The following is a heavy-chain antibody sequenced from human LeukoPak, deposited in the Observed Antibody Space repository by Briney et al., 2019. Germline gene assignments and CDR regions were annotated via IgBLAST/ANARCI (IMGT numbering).Heavy chain of an antibody. CDR1: GGSISSYY. CDR3: ARVVYASNWFDP. Sequence: SETLSLTCTVSGGSISSYYWSWIRQPPGKGLEWIGYIYYSGSTYYNPSLKSRVTISVDTSKNQFSLKLSSVTAADTAVYYCARVVYASNWFDPWGQGTLVTVSS. CDR2: IYYSGST. J-gene: IGHJ5*02. V-gene: IGHV4-59*12. D-gene: IGHD2-8*01.